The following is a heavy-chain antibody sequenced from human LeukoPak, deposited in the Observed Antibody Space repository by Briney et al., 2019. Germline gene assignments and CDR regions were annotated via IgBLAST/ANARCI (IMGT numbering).Heavy chain of an antibody. J-gene: IGHJ3*02. CDR2: ISSSSSYI. CDR3: ARERSSKPYYYDSSGYYHGVAFDI. V-gene: IGHV3-21*01. Sequence: PGGSLRLSCAASGFTFSSYSMNWVRQAPGKGLEWVSSISSSSSYIYCADSVKGRFTISRDNAKNSLYLQMNSLRAEDTAVYYCARERSSKPYYYDSSGYYHGVAFDIWGQGTMVTVSS. D-gene: IGHD3-22*01. CDR1: GFTFSSYS.